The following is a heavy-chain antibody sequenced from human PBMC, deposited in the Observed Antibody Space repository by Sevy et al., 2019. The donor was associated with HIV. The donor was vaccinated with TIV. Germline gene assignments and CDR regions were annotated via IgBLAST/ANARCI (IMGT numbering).Heavy chain of an antibody. CDR1: GFSFSIYW. D-gene: IGHD5-18*01. V-gene: IGHV3-7*01. CDR3: VREGLGGYSYSLDY. Sequence: GGSLRLSCAASGFSFSIYWMSWVRQAPGKGLEWVATMKQDGSEEDYVASVKGRLTMSREKAKNSLFLQMNSLSAEDTAVYYCVREGLGGYSYSLDYWGHGTLVTVSS. CDR2: MKQDGSEE. J-gene: IGHJ4*01.